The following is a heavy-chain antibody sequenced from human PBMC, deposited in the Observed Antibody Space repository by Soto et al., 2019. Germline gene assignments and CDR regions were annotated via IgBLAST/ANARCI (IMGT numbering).Heavy chain of an antibody. V-gene: IGHV3-33*01. D-gene: IGHD6-19*01. CDR1: GFTFSSYG. J-gene: IGHJ4*02. Sequence: QVQLVESGGGVVQPGRSLRLSCAASGFTFSSYGMHWVRQAPGKGLEWVAVVWYDGSNKYYADSVKGRFTISRDNSKNTLYLQMNSLSAEDTAVYYCARGYSSGWFPFDYWGQGTLVTVSS. CDR2: VWYDGSNK. CDR3: ARGYSSGWFPFDY.